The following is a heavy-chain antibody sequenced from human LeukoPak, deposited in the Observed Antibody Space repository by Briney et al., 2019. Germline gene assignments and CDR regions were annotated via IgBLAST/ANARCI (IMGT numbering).Heavy chain of an antibody. CDR2: ISGSGGST. D-gene: IGHD3/OR15-3a*01. CDR3: ARTGLGMYSFAS. J-gene: IGHJ4*02. CDR1: GFTFSSYA. Sequence: PGGSLRLSCAASGFTFSSYAMSWVRQAPGKGLEWVSAISGSGGSTYYADSVKGRFTISRDNSKNTLYLQMSSLRGEDTAVYYCARTGLGMYSFASWGQGTLVTVSS. V-gene: IGHV3-23*01.